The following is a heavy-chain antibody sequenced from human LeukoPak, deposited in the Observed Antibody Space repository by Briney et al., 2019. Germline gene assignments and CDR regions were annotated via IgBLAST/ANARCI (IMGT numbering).Heavy chain of an antibody. Sequence: PGGSLRLSCAASGFTFNSYAMSWIRQPPGKGLEWIGYIYNSGSTNYNPSLKSRVTMSLDTSKNQFSLKLTSVTAADTAVYCCARNNIAVDSTTFDYWGQGTLVTVSS. J-gene: IGHJ4*02. CDR1: GFTFNSYA. D-gene: IGHD6-19*01. V-gene: IGHV4-59*01. CDR3: ARNNIAVDSTTFDY. CDR2: IYNSGST.